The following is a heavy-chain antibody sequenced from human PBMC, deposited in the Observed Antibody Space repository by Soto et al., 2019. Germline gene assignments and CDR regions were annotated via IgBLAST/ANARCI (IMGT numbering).Heavy chain of an antibody. CDR3: ARDFGSGSHPEGYYYYGMDV. CDR2: INPNSGGT. J-gene: IGHJ6*02. Sequence: GASLKVSCKASGYTFTGYYMHWVRQAPGQGLEWMGWINPNSGGTNYAQKFQGWVTMTRDTSISTAYMELSRLRSDDTAVYYCARDFGSGSHPEGYYYYGMDVWGQGTTVTVSS. D-gene: IGHD3-10*01. V-gene: IGHV1-2*04. CDR1: GYTFTGYY.